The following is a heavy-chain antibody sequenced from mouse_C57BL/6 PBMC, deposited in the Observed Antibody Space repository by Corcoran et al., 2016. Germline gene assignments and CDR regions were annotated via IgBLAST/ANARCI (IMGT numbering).Heavy chain of an antibody. J-gene: IGHJ4*01. Sequence: QIQLVQSGPELKKPGETVKISCKASGYTFTTYGMSWVKQAPGKGLKWMGWINTYSGVPTYADDFKGRFAFSLETSASTAHLQINNLKNEDTATYFCARPNWDGAMDYWGQGTSVTVSS. CDR2: INTYSGVP. V-gene: IGHV9-3*01. CDR3: ARPNWDGAMDY. D-gene: IGHD4-1*01. CDR1: GYTFTTYG.